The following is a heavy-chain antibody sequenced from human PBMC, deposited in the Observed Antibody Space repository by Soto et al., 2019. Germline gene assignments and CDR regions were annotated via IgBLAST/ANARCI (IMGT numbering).Heavy chain of an antibody. V-gene: IGHV3-74*01. CDR1: GFIFKMYW. D-gene: IGHD3-10*01. J-gene: IGHJ4*01. CDR2: IYNDGSYT. CDR3: TRGPRPISTGTGAY. Sequence: EVQLVESGGGLVPPGGSVRLSCAASGFIFKMYWMHWVRQTPGKGLVWISRIYNDGSYTDYADSVKGRFTISRDNVNDTLYLQMNNFRAEVSGLYYCTRGPRPISTGTGAYWGHGTQVTVSS.